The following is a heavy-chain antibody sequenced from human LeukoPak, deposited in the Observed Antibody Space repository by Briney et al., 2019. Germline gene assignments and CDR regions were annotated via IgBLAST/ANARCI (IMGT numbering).Heavy chain of an antibody. J-gene: IGHJ4*02. V-gene: IGHV1-46*01. Sequence: ASVKVSCKASGYTFTSYYMHWVRQAPGQGLEWMGIINSSGGSTSYAQKFQGRVTMTRDTSTSTVYMELSSLRSEDTAVYYCARDQAANTVDYWGQGTLVTVSS. CDR1: GYTFTSYY. CDR3: ARDQAANTVDY. CDR2: INSSGGST. D-gene: IGHD2-15*01.